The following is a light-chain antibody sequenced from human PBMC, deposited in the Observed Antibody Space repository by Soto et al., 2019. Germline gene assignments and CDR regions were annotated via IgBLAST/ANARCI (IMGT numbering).Light chain of an antibody. V-gene: IGKV3-20*01. CDR2: GAS. Sequence: EIVLTQSPGTLSLSPGERATLSCRASQSVSSSYLAWYQQKPGQAPWLLIYGASSRATGIPDRFSGSGSGTDFTLTISRLEPEDFAVYHCQQCGSSPWTFGQGTKVEIK. J-gene: IGKJ1*01. CDR3: QQCGSSPWT. CDR1: QSVSSSY.